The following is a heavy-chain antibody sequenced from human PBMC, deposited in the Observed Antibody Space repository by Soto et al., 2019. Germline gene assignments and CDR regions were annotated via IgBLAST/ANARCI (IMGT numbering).Heavy chain of an antibody. V-gene: IGHV4-30-4*01. D-gene: IGHD2-15*01. CDR2: IYYSGST. CDR3: ARDLRRGGMYYYYYYGMDV. Sequence: PSETLSLTCTVSGGSISSGDYYWSWIRQPPGKGLEWIGYIYYSGSTYYNPSLKSRVTISVDTSKNQFSLKLSSVTAADTAVYYCARDLRRGGMYYYYYYGMDVWGQGTTVTVSS. CDR1: GGSISSGDYY. J-gene: IGHJ6*02.